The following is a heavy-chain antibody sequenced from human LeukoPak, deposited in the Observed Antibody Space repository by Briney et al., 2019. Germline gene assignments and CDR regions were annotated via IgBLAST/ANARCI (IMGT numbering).Heavy chain of an antibody. J-gene: IGHJ4*02. D-gene: IGHD4-17*01. CDR3: ARGPTTVTRAFDY. V-gene: IGHV4-4*07. CDR1: GGSFSIYY. CDR2: IYTSGST. Sequence: SETLSLTYTVSGGSFSIYYWSWIRQPAGKGLEYIGRIYTSGSTNYNPSLKSRVTMSVDTSKSQFSLKLTSVTAADTAVYYCARGPTTVTRAFDYWGQGTLVTVSS.